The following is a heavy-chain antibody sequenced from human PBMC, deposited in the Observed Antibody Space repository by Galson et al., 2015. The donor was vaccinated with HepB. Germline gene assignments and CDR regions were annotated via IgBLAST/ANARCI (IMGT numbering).Heavy chain of an antibody. CDR3: ARDLKERDSSQIDY. J-gene: IGHJ4*02. V-gene: IGHV3-48*01. Sequence: SLRLSCAAAGFTFSTFGMNWVRQAPGKGLEWVSYISSSSDIIYNADSVKGRFTISRDNAKNSLYLQMNSLRAEDTAVYYCARDLKERDSSQIDYWGQGTLVTVSS. CDR1: GFTFSTFG. D-gene: IGHD6-6*01. CDR2: ISSSSDII.